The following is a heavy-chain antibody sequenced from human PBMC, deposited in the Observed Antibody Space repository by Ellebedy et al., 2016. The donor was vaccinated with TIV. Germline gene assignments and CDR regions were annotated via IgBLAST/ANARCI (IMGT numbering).Heavy chain of an antibody. CDR3: ARGFDYYGSGICGMDV. CDR2: INHSGST. V-gene: IGHV4-34*01. J-gene: IGHJ6*02. Sequence: SETLSLTXAVYGGSFSGYYWSWIRQPPGKGLEWIGEINHSGSTKYNPSLKSRVTISVDTSKNQFSLKLSSVTAADTAVYYCARGFDYYGSGICGMDVWGQGTTVTVSS. CDR1: GGSFSGYY. D-gene: IGHD3-10*01.